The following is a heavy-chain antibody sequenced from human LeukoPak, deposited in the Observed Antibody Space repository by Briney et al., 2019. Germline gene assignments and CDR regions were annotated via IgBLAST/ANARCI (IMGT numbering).Heavy chain of an antibody. CDR3: VRDAEGAAISVNYWFDP. CDR1: GYTVTSYY. CDR2: MNPNNGNT. J-gene: IGHJ5*02. D-gene: IGHD2-2*02. Sequence: ASVKVSCKASGYTVTSYYMHWVRQAPGQGLEWIGWMNPNNGNTGYAQKFQGRVTMTRDTSISTAYMELRGLRSEDTAVYYCVRDAEGAAISVNYWFDPWGQGTLVTVSS. V-gene: IGHV1-8*02.